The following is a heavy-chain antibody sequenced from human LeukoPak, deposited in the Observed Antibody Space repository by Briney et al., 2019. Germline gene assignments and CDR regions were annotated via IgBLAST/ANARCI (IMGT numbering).Heavy chain of an antibody. V-gene: IGHV3-7*01. D-gene: IGHD3-22*01. CDR3: ARKLYYYDTSPAGWFDP. CDR2: INQDGSGE. Sequence: PGGSLRLSCAAAGFTFSRYWMAWVRQGQGKGMGWVATINQDGSGEYYADSVKGRFTISRDNAKNSLYLQISGLRAADTAVYHCARKLYYYDTSPAGWFDPWGQGTLVTDS. J-gene: IGHJ5*02. CDR1: GFTFSRYW.